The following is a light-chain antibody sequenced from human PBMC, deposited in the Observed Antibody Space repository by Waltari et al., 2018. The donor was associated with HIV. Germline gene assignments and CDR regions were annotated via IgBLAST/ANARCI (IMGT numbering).Light chain of an antibody. Sequence: SYDLTQPPSVSVSPGQTASITCSGDRLGDKYACWYQQKPGQSPVLVIFQDSKRPSGLPERSSGSNSGDTAPLTISGTQAIDEADYYCQAWDSSTVVFGGGTKLTVL. V-gene: IGLV3-1*01. J-gene: IGLJ2*01. CDR1: RLGDKY. CDR2: QDS. CDR3: QAWDSSTVV.